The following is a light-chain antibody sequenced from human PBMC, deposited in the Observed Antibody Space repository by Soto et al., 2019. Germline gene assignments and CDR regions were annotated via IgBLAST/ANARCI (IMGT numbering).Light chain of an antibody. CDR3: QQYYSYLPLP. CDR1: QGISSY. Sequence: AIRMTQSPSSFSASTGDRVTITCRASQGISSYLAWYQQKPGKAPKLLIYAASTLQSGVPSRFSGSGSGTDFTLTTSRPQSEAFATYSCQQYYSYLPLPVGGRTNVDIK. CDR2: AAS. J-gene: IGKJ4*01. V-gene: IGKV1-8*01.